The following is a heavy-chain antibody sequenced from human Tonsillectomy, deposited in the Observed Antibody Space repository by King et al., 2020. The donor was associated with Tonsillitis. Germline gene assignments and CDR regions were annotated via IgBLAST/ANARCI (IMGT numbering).Heavy chain of an antibody. CDR3: ARGGVNWSVVDY. CDR2: IYPDDSDI. CDR1: GYNFTSHW. J-gene: IGHJ4*02. V-gene: IGHV5-51*01. D-gene: IGHD6-19*01. Sequence: VQLVESGAEVKKPGESLKISCKGSGYNFTSHWIGWVRQMPGKGLEWMGIIYPDDSDIRHSPSFQGQVTISVDKFISTAYLQWSSLKASDTAMYYCARGGVNWSVVDYWGQGTLVTVSS.